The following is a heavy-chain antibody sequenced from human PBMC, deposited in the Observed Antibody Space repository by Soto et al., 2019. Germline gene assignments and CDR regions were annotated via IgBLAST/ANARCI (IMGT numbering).Heavy chain of an antibody. J-gene: IGHJ4*02. CDR2: ISGSGGST. D-gene: IGHD3-9*01. CDR1: GGTIRGHG. CDR3: AIAKPHSVLRYLDWLSPFDF. V-gene: IGHV3-23*01. Sequence: GSLRLPCTVSGGTIRGHGVRWIRQETGKGLEWVSAISGSGGSTYYADSVKGRFTISRDNSKNTLYLQMNSLRAEDTAVYYCAIAKPHSVLRYLDWLSPFDFWGQGTLVTVSS.